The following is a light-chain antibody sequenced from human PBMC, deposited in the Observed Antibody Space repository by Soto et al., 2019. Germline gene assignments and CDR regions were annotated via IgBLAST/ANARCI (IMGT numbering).Light chain of an antibody. J-gene: IGKJ1*01. CDR1: QGISSW. CDR3: QQYNSYPWT. Sequence: DIQMTQSPSSVSASVGDRFTITCGASQGISSWLAWYQQKPGRAPKLLIYSASSLQSGVPSTFSGSGSGTEFTLTISSLQPGDFATYYCQQYNSYPWTFGQGTKVDIK. CDR2: SAS. V-gene: IGKV1D-16*01.